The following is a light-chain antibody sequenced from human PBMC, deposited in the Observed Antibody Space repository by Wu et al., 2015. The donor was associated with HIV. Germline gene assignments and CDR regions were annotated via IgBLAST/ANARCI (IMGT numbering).Light chain of an antibody. Sequence: DIVMTQSPAALSMPPGERGTLSCRSSQSIGRKLAWYQQKPGQAPRLVMHSASTRAAQIPDRFSGSGSGTDFTLTISSLQPEDVATYYCQKYNTAPWTFGQGTKVEMK. CDR1: QSIGRK. CDR3: QKYNTAPWT. CDR2: SAS. J-gene: IGKJ1*01. V-gene: IGKV3-15*01.